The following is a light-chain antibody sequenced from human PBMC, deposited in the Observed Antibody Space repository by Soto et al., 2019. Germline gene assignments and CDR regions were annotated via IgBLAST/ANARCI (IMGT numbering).Light chain of an antibody. CDR2: ATS. V-gene: IGKV1-8*01. CDR1: QGISSY. Sequence: AIRMTQSPSSLSASTGDRVTITCRASQGISSYLAWFQQKPGRPPKLLMSATSSLQSDVPSRFSGSGSGTDFTLTIGCLQSEDLATYYCQQYYTYPWTFGQGTKVDIK. J-gene: IGKJ1*01. CDR3: QQYYTYPWT.